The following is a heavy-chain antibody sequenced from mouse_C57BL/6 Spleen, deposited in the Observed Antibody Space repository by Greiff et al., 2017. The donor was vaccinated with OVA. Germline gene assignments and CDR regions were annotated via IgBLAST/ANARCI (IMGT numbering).Heavy chain of an antibody. V-gene: IGHV3-8*01. CDR2: ISYSGST. CDR1: GYSITSDY. D-gene: IGHD2-5*01. Sequence: EVQRVESGPGLAKPSQTLSLTCSVTGYSITSDYWNWIRKFPGNKLEYMGYISYSGSTYYNPSLKSRISITRDTSKNQYYLQLNSVTTEDTATYDCARYSNPPYYAMDYWGQGTSVTVSS. J-gene: IGHJ4*01. CDR3: ARYSNPPYYAMDY.